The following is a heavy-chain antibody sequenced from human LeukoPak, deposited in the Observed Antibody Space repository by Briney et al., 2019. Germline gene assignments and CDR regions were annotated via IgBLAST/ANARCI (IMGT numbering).Heavy chain of an antibody. CDR1: GXTFGDYT. Sequence: PGGSLRLSCTASGXTFGDYTMSWVRQAPGKGLEWVIFIRTKAYGGTTEYAASVKGRFTISRDDSKSIAYLQMNSLKTDDTAVYCCTRKSWRLGAYYGDFDFWGQGTLVTVSS. CDR3: TRKSWRLGAYYGDFDF. CDR2: IRTKAYGGTT. J-gene: IGHJ4*02. D-gene: IGHD3-22*01. V-gene: IGHV3-49*04.